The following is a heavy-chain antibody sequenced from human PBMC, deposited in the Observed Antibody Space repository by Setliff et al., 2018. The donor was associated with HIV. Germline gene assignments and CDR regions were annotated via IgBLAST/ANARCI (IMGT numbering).Heavy chain of an antibody. CDR3: ARSGLVYDDVLTGPPTDY. CDR2: LNAGHGNT. CDR1: GYTFSNHT. Sequence: GASVKVSCKASGYTFSNHTIHWVRQAPGKRPEWMGWLNAGHGNTKYSQKLQGRVTITRDISASTAYMELSSLRSEDTAVYYCARSGLVYDDVLTGPPTDYWGQGTLVTVSS. V-gene: IGHV1-3*01. D-gene: IGHD3-9*01. J-gene: IGHJ4*02.